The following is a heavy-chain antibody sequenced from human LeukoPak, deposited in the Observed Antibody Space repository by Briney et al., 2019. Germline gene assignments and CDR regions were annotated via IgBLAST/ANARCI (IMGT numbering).Heavy chain of an antibody. CDR1: GGTFISYA. CDR3: ARGHRGYSYGYRYYYYMDV. J-gene: IGHJ6*03. V-gene: IGHV1-69*06. Sequence: SVNVSCKASGGTFISYAISWVRQAPGQGLEWMGRIIPIFGTANYAQKFQGRVTITADKSTSTAYMELSSLRSEDTAVYYCARGHRGYSYGYRYYYYMDVWGKGTTVTVSS. CDR2: IIPIFGTA. D-gene: IGHD5-18*01.